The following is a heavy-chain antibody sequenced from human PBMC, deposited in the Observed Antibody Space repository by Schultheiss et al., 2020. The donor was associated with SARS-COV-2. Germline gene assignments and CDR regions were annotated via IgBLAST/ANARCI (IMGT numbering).Heavy chain of an antibody. CDR2: IYYSGST. Sequence: SETLSLTCAVYGGSFSGYYWSWIRQPPGKGLEWIGYIYYSGSTNYNPSLKSRVTISVDTSKNQFSLKLSSVTAADTAVYYCARDRRNYYDTTHANDAFDIWGQGTMVTVAS. D-gene: IGHD3-22*01. J-gene: IGHJ3*02. CDR3: ARDRRNYYDTTHANDAFDI. CDR1: GGSFSGYY. V-gene: IGHV4-59*12.